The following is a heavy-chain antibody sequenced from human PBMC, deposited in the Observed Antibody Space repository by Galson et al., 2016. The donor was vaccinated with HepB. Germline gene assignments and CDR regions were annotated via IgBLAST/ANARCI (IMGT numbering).Heavy chain of an antibody. J-gene: IGHJ4*02. V-gene: IGHV4-39*07. Sequence: SETLSLTCTVSGDSINSNTYFWGWIRQPPGTGLEWIGSINYRGSTYQNPSLKSRVTISVDTSKSHFSLKMTSVTAADTAVYYCVRDEARAQYDFWGQGTLVTVSS. CDR3: VRDEARAQYDF. CDR1: GDSINSNTYF. CDR2: INYRGST.